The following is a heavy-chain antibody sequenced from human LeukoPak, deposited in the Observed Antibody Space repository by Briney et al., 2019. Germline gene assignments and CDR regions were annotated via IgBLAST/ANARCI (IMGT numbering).Heavy chain of an antibody. CDR3: ARANIVLDKGPLYYGMDV. D-gene: IGHD2/OR15-2a*01. CDR2: FDPEDGET. Sequence: GASVKVSCKVSGYTLTELSMHWVRQAPGKGLEWMGGFDPEDGETIYAQKFQGRVTMTEDTSTDTAYMELSSLRSEDTAVYYCARANIVLDKGPLYYGMDVWGQGTTVTVSS. J-gene: IGHJ6*02. CDR1: GYTLTELS. V-gene: IGHV1-24*01.